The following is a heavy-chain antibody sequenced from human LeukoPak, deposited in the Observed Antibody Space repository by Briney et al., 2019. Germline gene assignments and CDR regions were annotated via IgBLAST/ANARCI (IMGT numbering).Heavy chain of an antibody. J-gene: IGHJ4*02. CDR3: AKDLSSGTGRGFDY. Sequence: GGSLRLSCAASGFTFDDYGMSWVRQAPGKGLEWVSGIRGSGDSTYYAESVKGRFTIYRDNSKNTLYLQMNSLRAEDTALYYCAKDLSSGTGRGFDYWGQGTLVTVSS. CDR2: IRGSGDST. CDR1: GFTFDDYG. D-gene: IGHD3/OR15-3a*01. V-gene: IGHV3-23*01.